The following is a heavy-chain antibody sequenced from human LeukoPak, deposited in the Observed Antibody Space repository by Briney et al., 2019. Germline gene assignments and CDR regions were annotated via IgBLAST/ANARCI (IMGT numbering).Heavy chain of an antibody. V-gene: IGHV4-34*01. CDR3: ARGLKYYDGRGRLGY. CDR1: GGSFSGYY. Sequence: SETLSLTCDVYGGSFSGYYWSWIRQPPGKGLEWIGEVTHTESTNYNPSLKSRVTISVDMSKNHFSLKVSSVTVADTAVYYCARGLKYYDGRGRLGYWGQGALVTVSS. J-gene: IGHJ4*02. CDR2: VTHTEST. D-gene: IGHD3-22*01.